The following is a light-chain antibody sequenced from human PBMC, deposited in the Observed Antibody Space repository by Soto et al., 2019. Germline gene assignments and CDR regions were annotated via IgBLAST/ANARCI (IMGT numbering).Light chain of an antibody. CDR1: QSISSY. J-gene: IGKJ1*01. CDR2: AAS. V-gene: IGKV1-39*01. CDR3: QQSYSNPRT. Sequence: DIQMTQSPSSLSASVGDRVTITCRASQSISSYLNWYQQKPGKAPNLLIYAASSLQSGVPSRFSGSGSGTDFTLTISSLQREDFATYYCQQSYSNPRTFGQGTKVEIK.